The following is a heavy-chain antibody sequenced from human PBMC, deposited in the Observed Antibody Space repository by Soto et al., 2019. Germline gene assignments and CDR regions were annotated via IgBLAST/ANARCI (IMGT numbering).Heavy chain of an antibody. V-gene: IGHV1-69*13. CDR3: ARGDCSSTSCYSWGRHHYYYYGMDV. J-gene: IGHJ6*02. Sequence: VASVKVSCKASGGTFSSYAISWVRQAPGQGLEWMGGIIPIFGTANYAQKFQGRVTITADESTSTAYMELSSLRSEDTAVYYCARGDCSSTSCYSWGRHHYYYYGMDVWGQGTTVTVSS. CDR1: GGTFSSYA. D-gene: IGHD2-2*02. CDR2: IIPIFGTA.